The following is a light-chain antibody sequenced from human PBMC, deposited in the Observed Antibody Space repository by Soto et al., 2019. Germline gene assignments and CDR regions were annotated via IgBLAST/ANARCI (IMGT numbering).Light chain of an antibody. CDR3: QQRSNWLT. CDR2: DAS. V-gene: IGKV3-11*01. Sequence: EIVLTQSPATLSLSPGERATLSCRASQSVSSYLAWYQQKPGQAPRLLIYDASSRATGIPARFSGSGSGTDSTLTISSLEPEDFAVYYCQQRSNWLTFGGGTQVEIK. J-gene: IGKJ4*01. CDR1: QSVSSY.